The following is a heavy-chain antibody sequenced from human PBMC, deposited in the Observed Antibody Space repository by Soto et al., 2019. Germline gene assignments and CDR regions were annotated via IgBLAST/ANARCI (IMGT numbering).Heavy chain of an antibody. CDR3: ASSPPSIEALRYGMDV. Sequence: SETLSLTCTVSGGSISSYYWSWIRQPPGKGLEWIGYIYYSGSTNYNPSLKSRVTISVDTSKNQFSLKLSSVTAADTAVYYCASSPPSIEALRYGMDVWGQGTTVTVSS. D-gene: IGHD6-6*01. J-gene: IGHJ6*02. CDR1: GGSISSYY. CDR2: IYYSGST. V-gene: IGHV4-59*01.